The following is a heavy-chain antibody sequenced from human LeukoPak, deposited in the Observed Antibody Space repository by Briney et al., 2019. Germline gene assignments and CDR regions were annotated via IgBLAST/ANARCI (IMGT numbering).Heavy chain of an antibody. CDR1: GYTLPELS. D-gene: IGHD3-10*02. J-gene: IGHJ4*02. Sequence: GSVTVSCQVTGYTLPELSMHWVRQAPGKGLEWMGGFDPEDGETNYAQKFQGRVTMTEDTSTDTDYMELSSLRSEDTAVYYCATLPSPFICSSQTDCWGQGTLVTVSS. CDR3: ATLPSPFICSSQTDC. CDR2: FDPEDGET. V-gene: IGHV1-24*01.